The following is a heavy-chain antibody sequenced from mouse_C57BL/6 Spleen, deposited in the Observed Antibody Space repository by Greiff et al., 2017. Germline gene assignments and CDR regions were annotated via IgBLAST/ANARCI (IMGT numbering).Heavy chain of an antibody. V-gene: IGHV3-6*01. J-gene: IGHJ4*01. CDR3: ARRVRRDYAMDY. CDR2: ISYDGSN. CDR1: GYSITSGYY. Sequence: EVQLQESGPGLVKPSQSLSLTCSVTGYSITSGYYWNWIRQFPGNKLEWMGYISYDGSNNYNPSLKNRNSITRDTSKNQFFLKLSSVTTEDTATYYCARRVRRDYAMDYWGQGTSVTVSS. D-gene: IGHD2-13*01.